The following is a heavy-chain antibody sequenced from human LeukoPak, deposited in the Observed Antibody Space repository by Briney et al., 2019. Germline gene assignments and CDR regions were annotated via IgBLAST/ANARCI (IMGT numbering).Heavy chain of an antibody. CDR2: IYYSGST. J-gene: IGHJ6*02. V-gene: IGHV4-61*05. CDR3: ARVVVAATSYYYYGMDV. Sequence: SETLSLTCTVSGGSISSSSYYWGWIRQPPGKGLEWIGYIYYSGSTNYNPSLKSRVTISVDTSKNQFSLKLSPVTAADTAVYYCARVVVAATSYYYYGMDVWGQGTTVTVSS. CDR1: GGSISSSSYY. D-gene: IGHD2-15*01.